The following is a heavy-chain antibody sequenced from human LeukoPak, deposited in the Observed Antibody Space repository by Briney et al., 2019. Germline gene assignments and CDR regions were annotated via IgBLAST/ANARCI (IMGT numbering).Heavy chain of an antibody. CDR2: IKSDGSEK. CDR1: GFTFSSYW. J-gene: IGHJ4*02. V-gene: IGHV3-7*01. D-gene: IGHD3-3*01. Sequence: GGSLRLSCAASGFTFSSYWMSWVRQAPGKGLEWVANIKSDGSEKYYVDSVKGRFTISRDNAKNSLYLQMNSLRAEDTALCYCARGFTYYDIWSGYYPFFDYWGQGTLVTVSS. CDR3: ARGFTYYDIWSGYYPFFDY.